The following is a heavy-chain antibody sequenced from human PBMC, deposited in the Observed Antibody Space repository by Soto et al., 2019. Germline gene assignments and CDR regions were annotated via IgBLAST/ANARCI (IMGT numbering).Heavy chain of an antibody. CDR1: GFTFSSYG. CDR3: AKQAYCGGDCYSGHFDY. J-gene: IGHJ4*01. D-gene: IGHD2-21*02. V-gene: IGHV3-30*18. Sequence: AGSLRLSCAASGFTFSSYGMHWVRQAPGKGLEWVAVISYDGSNKYYADSVKGRLTISRDNSKNTLYLQMNSLRTEDTAVYYCAKQAYCGGDCYSGHFDYWGHGTLVTVSS. CDR2: ISYDGSNK.